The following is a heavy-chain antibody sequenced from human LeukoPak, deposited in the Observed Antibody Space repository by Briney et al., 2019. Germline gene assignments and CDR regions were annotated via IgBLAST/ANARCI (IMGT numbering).Heavy chain of an antibody. CDR3: VRVGYGSNY. J-gene: IGHJ4*02. CDR2: INHSGST. D-gene: IGHD6-13*01. V-gene: IGHV4-34*01. Sequence: SETLSLTCAVYGGSFSGYYWSWIRQPPGKGLEWIGEINHSGSTNYNPSLTSRVTISVDTSKNQFSLKLSSVTAADTAGYYCVRVGYGSNYWGQGTLVTVSS. CDR1: GGSFSGYY.